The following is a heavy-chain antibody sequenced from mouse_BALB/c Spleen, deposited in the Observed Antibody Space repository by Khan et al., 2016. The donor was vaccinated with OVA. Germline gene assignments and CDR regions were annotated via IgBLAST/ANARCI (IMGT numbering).Heavy chain of an antibody. CDR2: ISYSGST. CDR3: ARTARIKY. Sequence: EVQLLESGPGLVKPAQSLSLSCPATGFSIISCSVWYLIRQLPGNILELMAYISYSGSTNYNPSLKSRISITRDTSKNQFFLQLNSVTTEDTATYYCARTARIKYWGQGTTLTVSS. CDR1: GFSIISCSV. V-gene: IGHV3-1*02. D-gene: IGHD1-2*01. J-gene: IGHJ2*01.